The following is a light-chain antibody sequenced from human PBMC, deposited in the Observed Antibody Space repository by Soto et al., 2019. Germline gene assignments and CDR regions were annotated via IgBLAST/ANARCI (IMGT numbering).Light chain of an antibody. CDR2: GAS. CDR1: QSVTDNY. V-gene: IGKV3-20*01. CDR3: QQYNSYSPLT. J-gene: IGKJ4*01. Sequence: EIVLTQSPATLSLSPGERATLSCRASQSVTDNYLAWYQQKPGQAPRLVISGASSRTSGIPDRFSAGGSGTDFTLTISSLQPDDFASYYCQQYNSYSPLTFGGGTKVDIK.